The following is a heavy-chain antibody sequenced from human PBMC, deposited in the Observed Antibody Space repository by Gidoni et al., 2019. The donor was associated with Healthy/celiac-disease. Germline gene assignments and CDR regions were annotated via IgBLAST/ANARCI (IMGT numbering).Heavy chain of an antibody. Sequence: EVQLVESGGGLVQPGGSLKLSCAASGFTFSGSARHWVRQASGKGLEWVGRIRSKANSYATAYAASVKGRFTISRDDSKNTAYLQMNSLKTEDTAVYYCTRHVGTAMDAGDAFDIWGQGTMVTVSS. V-gene: IGHV3-73*02. CDR1: GFTFSGSA. CDR2: IRSKANSYAT. CDR3: TRHVGTAMDAGDAFDI. J-gene: IGHJ3*02. D-gene: IGHD5-18*01.